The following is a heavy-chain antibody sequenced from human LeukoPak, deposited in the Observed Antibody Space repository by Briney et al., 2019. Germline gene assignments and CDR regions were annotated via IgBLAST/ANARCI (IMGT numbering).Heavy chain of an antibody. J-gene: IGHJ6*04. V-gene: IGHV3-7*01. CDR3: AELGITMIGGV. CDR2: VREDGAEK. Sequence: GGSLRLSCTASGFIFNKYWMSWVRQAPGKGLEWVATVREDGAEKYYVDSVKGRFTISRDNAKNSLYLQMNSLRAEDTAVYYCAELGITMIGGVWGKGTTVTISS. CDR1: GFIFNKYW. D-gene: IGHD3-10*02.